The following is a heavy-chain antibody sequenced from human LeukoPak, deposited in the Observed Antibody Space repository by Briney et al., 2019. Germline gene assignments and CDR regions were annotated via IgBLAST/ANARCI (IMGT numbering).Heavy chain of an antibody. CDR2: IGRGGDSP. J-gene: IGHJ4*02. CDR1: GFTFSSYA. D-gene: IGHD3-10*01. V-gene: IGHV3-23*01. Sequence: PGGSLRLSCAASGFTFSSYAMSWVRQAPGKGLQWVSAIGRGGDSPYYADSVKGRFTISRDNSRNTLYLQMNSLRAEDTAIYYCAKEVYGSGPYYLDYWGQGTLVTVSS. CDR3: AKEVYGSGPYYLDY.